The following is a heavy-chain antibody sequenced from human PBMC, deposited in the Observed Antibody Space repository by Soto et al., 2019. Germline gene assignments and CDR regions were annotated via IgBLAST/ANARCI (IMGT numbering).Heavy chain of an antibody. J-gene: IGHJ4*02. D-gene: IGHD3-3*01. V-gene: IGHV4-39*01. CDR2: IYYSGSS. CDR1: GDSISSSSHY. CDR3: ARGHGGITVFGAPGHFDY. Sequence: QLQLQESGPGLVKPSETLSLTCTVSGDSISSSSHYWGWIRQPPGKGLEWIGSIYYSGSSYYNPSLKIRVTISVDTSKNQFSLKLSSVSAADTAVYHCARGHGGITVFGAPGHFDYWGQGTLVTVSS.